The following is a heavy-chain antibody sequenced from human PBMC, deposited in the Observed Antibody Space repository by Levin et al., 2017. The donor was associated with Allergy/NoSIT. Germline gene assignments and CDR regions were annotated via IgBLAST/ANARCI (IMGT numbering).Heavy chain of an antibody. Sequence: SGPTLVKPTQTLTLTCTFSGFSLSTSGVGVGWIRQPPGKALEWLALIYWDDDKRYSPSLKSRLTITKDTSKNQVVLTMTNMDPVDTATYYCAHSKADTAMPRVRFDYWGQGTLVTVSS. CDR2: IYWDDDK. J-gene: IGHJ4*02. CDR1: GFSLSTSGVG. V-gene: IGHV2-5*02. D-gene: IGHD5-18*01. CDR3: AHSKADTAMPRVRFDY.